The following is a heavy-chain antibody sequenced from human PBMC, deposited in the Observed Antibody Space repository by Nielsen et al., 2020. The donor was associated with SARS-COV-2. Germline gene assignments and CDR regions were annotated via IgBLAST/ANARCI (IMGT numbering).Heavy chain of an antibody. CDR2: IYYSGST. CDR3: ARYTVVTSKSGYYYYYMDV. J-gene: IGHJ6*03. V-gene: IGHV4-59*08. CDR1: GGSISSYY. Sequence: SETLSLTCTVSGGSISSYYWSWIRQPPGKGLEWIGYIYYSGSTNYNPSLKSRVTISVDTSKNQFSLKLSSVTAADTAVYYCARYTVVTSKSGYYYYYMDVGGKGTTVTVSS. D-gene: IGHD4-23*01.